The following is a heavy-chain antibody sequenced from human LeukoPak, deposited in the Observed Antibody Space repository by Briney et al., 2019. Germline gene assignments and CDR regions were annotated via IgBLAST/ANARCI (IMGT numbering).Heavy chain of an antibody. Sequence: SETLSLTCTVSGGSISSGSYYWGWIRQPPGKGLEWIGSIYYSGSTYYNSSLKSRVTISVDTSKIQFPLKLTSVTAADTAVYYCARGHAVRGVIRGSYYFDYWGQGTLVTVSS. CDR2: IYYSGST. CDR3: ARGHAVRGVIRGSYYFDY. J-gene: IGHJ4*02. V-gene: IGHV4-39*06. D-gene: IGHD3-10*01. CDR1: GGSISSGSYY.